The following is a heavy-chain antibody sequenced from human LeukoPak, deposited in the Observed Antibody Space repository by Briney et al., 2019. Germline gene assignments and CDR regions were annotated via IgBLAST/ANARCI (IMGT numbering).Heavy chain of an antibody. J-gene: IGHJ4*02. Sequence: ASVKVSCKASGYTFTGYYMHWVRQAPGQGLEWVGRINPKSGGTKYAQKFQGRVTMTRCTSISTAYMELSRLRSDDTAVYYCARGPLGGYCSGGGCAGDYWGQGTLVTVSS. V-gene: IGHV1-2*06. CDR1: GYTFTGYY. CDR2: INPKSGGT. D-gene: IGHD2-15*01. CDR3: ARGPLGGYCSGGGCAGDY.